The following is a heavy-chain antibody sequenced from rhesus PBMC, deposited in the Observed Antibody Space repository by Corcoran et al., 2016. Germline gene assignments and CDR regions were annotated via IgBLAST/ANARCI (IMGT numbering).Heavy chain of an antibody. Sequence: QLQLQESGPGLVKPSETLSLTCAGSGGSISSTYWIWIRQPPGKGREWIGRSSGSGGSTDYNPSLKSRVTISTDTSKNQFSLKLSSVTAADTAVYYCARDGSSYWENYFDYWGQGVLVIVSS. CDR1: GGSISSTY. CDR2: SSGSGGST. V-gene: IGHV4-173*01. CDR3: ARDGSSYWENYFDY. J-gene: IGHJ4*01. D-gene: IGHD4-29*01.